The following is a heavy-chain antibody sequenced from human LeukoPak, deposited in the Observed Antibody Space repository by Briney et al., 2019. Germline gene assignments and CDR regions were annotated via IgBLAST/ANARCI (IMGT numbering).Heavy chain of an antibody. D-gene: IGHD5-18*01. Sequence: GGSLRLSCAASGFTFDDYAMHWVRQAPGKGLVWVSRINSDGSSTSYADSVKGRFTISRDNAKNTLYLQMNSLRAEDTAVYYCARAVGSYSYAEGDDYWGQGTLVTVSS. CDR2: INSDGSST. CDR1: GFTFDDYA. CDR3: ARAVGSYSYAEGDDY. V-gene: IGHV3-74*01. J-gene: IGHJ4*02.